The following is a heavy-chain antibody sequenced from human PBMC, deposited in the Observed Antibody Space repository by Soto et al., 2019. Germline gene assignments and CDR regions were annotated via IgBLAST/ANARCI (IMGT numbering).Heavy chain of an antibody. Sequence: GGSLRLSCAASGFTFSSYGMHWVRQAPGKGLEWVTVISYDGSNKYYADSVKGRFTISRDNSKNTLYLQMNSLRAEDTAVYYCAKEDYDFWSGYLGRDYYYGMDVWGQGTTVTVSS. CDR2: ISYDGSNK. D-gene: IGHD3-3*01. J-gene: IGHJ6*02. CDR3: AKEDYDFWSGYLGRDYYYGMDV. CDR1: GFTFSSYG. V-gene: IGHV3-30*18.